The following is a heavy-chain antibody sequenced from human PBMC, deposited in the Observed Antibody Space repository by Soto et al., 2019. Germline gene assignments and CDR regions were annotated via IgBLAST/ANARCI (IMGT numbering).Heavy chain of an antibody. J-gene: IGHJ4*02. CDR3: ARDPSIAVDHSPPEY. V-gene: IGHV3-21*01. CDR1: VFTFSSYS. Sequence: VGSLRLSCASSVFTFSSYSMNCVRHSPGKWLEWVSSISSGSSYIYYADSVKGRFTISRDNAKNSLYLQMNSLRAEDTAVYYCARDPSIAVDHSPPEYWGQGTLVSVS. D-gene: IGHD6-19*01. CDR2: ISSGSSYI.